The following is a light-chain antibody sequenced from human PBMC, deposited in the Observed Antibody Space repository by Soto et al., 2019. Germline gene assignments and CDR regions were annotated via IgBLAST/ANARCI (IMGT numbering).Light chain of an antibody. V-gene: IGLV2-8*01. Sequence: QSVLTQPPSASGSPGQSVTISCTGTSSDVGGYNYVSWYQQHPGKAPKLMIYEVSKRPSGVPDRFSGSKSGNTACLTVSGLQAEDEADYYCSSYAGSNNFGVVFGGGTKVTVL. J-gene: IGLJ2*01. CDR1: SSDVGGYNY. CDR3: SSYAGSNNFGVV. CDR2: EVS.